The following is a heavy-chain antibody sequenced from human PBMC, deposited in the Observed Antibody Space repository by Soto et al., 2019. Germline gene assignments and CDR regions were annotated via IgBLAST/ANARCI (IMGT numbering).Heavy chain of an antibody. Sequence: SETLPLTCAVNGGSFSAYYWTWIRQPPGRGLEWIGEIDHSGSTNYNPSLESRVTISIDTAKNRFSLNVTSVTAADTAVYYCVRGLRYSGMDVWGQGTTVTVSS. J-gene: IGHJ6*02. V-gene: IGHV4-34*01. CDR2: IDHSGST. CDR3: VRGLRYSGMDV. CDR1: GGSFSAYY. D-gene: IGHD2-15*01.